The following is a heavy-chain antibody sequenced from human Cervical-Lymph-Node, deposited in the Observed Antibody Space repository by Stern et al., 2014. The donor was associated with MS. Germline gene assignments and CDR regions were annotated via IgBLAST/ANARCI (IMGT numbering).Heavy chain of an antibody. CDR1: GYTFSNFW. Sequence: VQLVQSGAEVKKPGESLKISCRTSGYTFSNFWIGWVRQMPGKGLEWMGVIYPADPGTTYSPSFQGQVPISADESISTAYLQWRSLKASDTAMYYCVRRRDSAGYDTFDLWGQGTMLIVSS. J-gene: IGHJ3*01. D-gene: IGHD3-22*01. CDR3: VRRRDSAGYDTFDL. V-gene: IGHV5-51*01. CDR2: IYPADPGT.